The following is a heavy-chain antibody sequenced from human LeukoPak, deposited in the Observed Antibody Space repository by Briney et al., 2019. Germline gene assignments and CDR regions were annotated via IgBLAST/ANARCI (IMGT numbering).Heavy chain of an antibody. V-gene: IGHV3-7*03. J-gene: IGHJ5*02. CDR2: IKQDGSEK. CDR1: GFNFKDYW. D-gene: IGHD3-16*01. Sequence: GGSLRLSCAAPGFNFKDYWMIWVRQAPGKGLEWVANIKQDGSEKYYVDSVKGRFTISRDNAKNSLYLRMNTLRAEDTAMYYCAKDAQPRSRWFDPWGQGTLVTVSS. CDR3: AKDAQPRSRWFDP.